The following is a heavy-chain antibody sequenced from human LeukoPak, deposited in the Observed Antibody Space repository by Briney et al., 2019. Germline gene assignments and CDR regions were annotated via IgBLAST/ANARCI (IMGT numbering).Heavy chain of an antibody. CDR3: AREGVVVTAKDY. D-gene: IGHD2-21*02. CDR1: GGSISSGGYH. V-gene: IGHV4-31*03. CDR2: IYYSGST. Sequence: SETLSLTCTVSGGSISSGGYHWSWIRQYPGKGLEWIGNIYYSGSTYYNPSLKSRLIISVDTSKNQFSLRLSSVTAADTAVYYCAREGVVVTAKDYWGQGTLVTVSS. J-gene: IGHJ4*02.